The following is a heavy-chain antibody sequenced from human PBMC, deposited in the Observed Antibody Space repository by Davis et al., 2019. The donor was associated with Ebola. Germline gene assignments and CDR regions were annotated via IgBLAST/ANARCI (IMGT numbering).Heavy chain of an antibody. Sequence: PGGSLRLSCATSGFSLSTYNIHWVRQPPGKALEWVALIWYDGSKKFYSDSVKGRFTISRDVTKNILYLQMDSLRVEDTAVYFCARDPIPLRNTGWFDPWGQGTLVTVSS. CDR3: ARDPIPLRNTGWFDP. D-gene: IGHD1-14*01. CDR1: GFSLSTYN. J-gene: IGHJ5*02. CDR2: IWYDGSKK. V-gene: IGHV3-33*01.